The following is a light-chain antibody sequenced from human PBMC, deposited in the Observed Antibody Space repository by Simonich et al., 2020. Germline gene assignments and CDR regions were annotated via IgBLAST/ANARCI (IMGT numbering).Light chain of an antibody. J-gene: IGLJ2*01. CDR3: CSYAGSSTVV. CDR2: EGS. Sequence: QSALTQPASVSGSPGQSITISCTGTSNYFVSYNLVSWYQQHPGKAPNLMIYEGSKRPSGVSNCFSGSKSGNTASLTISGLQAEDEADYYCCSYAGSSTVVFGGGTKLTVL. CDR1: SNYFVSYNL. V-gene: IGLV2-23*01.